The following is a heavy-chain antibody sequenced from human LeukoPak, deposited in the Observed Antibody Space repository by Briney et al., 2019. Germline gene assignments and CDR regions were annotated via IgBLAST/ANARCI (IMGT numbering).Heavy chain of an antibody. D-gene: IGHD2-2*01. V-gene: IGHV1-8*01. Sequence: ASVKVSCKASGYTFTSYDINWVRQATGQGFEWMGWMNPNSGNTGNAQKLQGRDTMTRNTSISTAYMELSSLRSEDTAVYYCARGVVVVPAAKIWFDPWGQGTLVTVSS. CDR2: MNPNSGNT. CDR1: GYTFTSYD. CDR3: ARGVVVVPAAKIWFDP. J-gene: IGHJ5*02.